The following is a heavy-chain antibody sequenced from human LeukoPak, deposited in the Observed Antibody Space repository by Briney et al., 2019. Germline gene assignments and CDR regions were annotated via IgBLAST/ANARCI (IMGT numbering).Heavy chain of an antibody. D-gene: IGHD3-22*01. CDR1: GGTFSSYA. CDR2: IIPIFGTA. CDR3: AREGTTYYYDSSGLDY. Sequence: SVKVSCKASGGTFSSYAISWVRQAPGQGLEWMGGIIPIFGTANYAQKFQGRVTITADESTSTAYMELSSLRSEDTAVYYCAREGTTYYYDSSGLDYWGQGTLVTVPS. V-gene: IGHV1-69*13. J-gene: IGHJ4*02.